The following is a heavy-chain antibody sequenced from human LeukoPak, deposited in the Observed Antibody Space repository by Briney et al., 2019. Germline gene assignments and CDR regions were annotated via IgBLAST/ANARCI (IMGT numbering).Heavy chain of an antibody. CDR3: ARAARQGFTMIVVPFFYFDL. Sequence: ASETLSLTCTVSGGSISSGAPDWGWIRQHPKRGLEWVGYINHSRSTYYNPSLGSRVTMSVDTSKNQFSLKLSSVTAADSAVYYCARAARQGFTMIVVPFFYFDLWGRGTLVTVSS. CDR2: INHSRST. J-gene: IGHJ2*01. CDR1: GGSISSGAPD. D-gene: IGHD3-22*01. V-gene: IGHV4-31*03.